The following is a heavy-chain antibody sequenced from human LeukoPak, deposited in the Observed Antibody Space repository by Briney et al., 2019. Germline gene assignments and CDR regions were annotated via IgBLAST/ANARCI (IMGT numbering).Heavy chain of an antibody. D-gene: IGHD3-22*01. V-gene: IGHV1-2*02. CDR1: GYTFTGYY. CDR3: ARSKITMIVVVIFDY. CDR2: INPNSGGT. Sequence: GASVKVSCKASGYTFTGYYMYWVRQAPGQGLEWMGWINPNSGGTNYAQKFQGRVTMTRDTSISTAYMELSRLRSDDTAVYYCARSKITMIVVVIFDYWGQGTLVTVSS. J-gene: IGHJ4*02.